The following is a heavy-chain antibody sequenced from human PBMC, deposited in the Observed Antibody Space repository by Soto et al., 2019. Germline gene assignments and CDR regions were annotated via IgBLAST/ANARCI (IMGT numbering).Heavy chain of an antibody. CDR3: AKNRYYDSSGYYEY. CDR2: ISSNGGSI. D-gene: IGHD3-22*01. CDR1: GFTFSSYA. V-gene: IGHV3-64*01. J-gene: IGHJ4*02. Sequence: GGSLRLSCAASGFTFSSYAMHWVRQAPGKGLEYVSAISSNGGSIYYGNSVKGRFTISRDNSKNTLYLQMNSLRAEDTAVYYCAKNRYYDSSGYYEYWGQGTLVTV.